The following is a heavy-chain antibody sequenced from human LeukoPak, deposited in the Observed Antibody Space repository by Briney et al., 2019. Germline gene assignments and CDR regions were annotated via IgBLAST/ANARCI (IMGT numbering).Heavy chain of an antibody. CDR2: ISGSGGST. D-gene: IGHD3-3*01. V-gene: IGHV3-23*01. CDR1: GFTFSSYA. CDR3: HWSGAKCYKP. Sequence: GGSLRLSCAASGFTFSSYAMSWVRQAPGKGLEWVSGISGSGGSTYYADSVKGRFIISRDNSKNTLYLQMNSLRAEDTAVYYCHWSGAKCYKPWGQGTLVTVSS. J-gene: IGHJ5*02.